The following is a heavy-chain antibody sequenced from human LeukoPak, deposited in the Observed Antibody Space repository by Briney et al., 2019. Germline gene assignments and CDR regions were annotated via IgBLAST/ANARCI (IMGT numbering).Heavy chain of an antibody. CDR2: ISSSRSYI. V-gene: IGHV3-21*01. CDR3: ARDFMIAAVFDY. D-gene: IGHD6-13*01. J-gene: IGHJ4*02. Sequence: GGSLRLSCAASGFTFSSYSMNWVRQAPGKGLEWVSSISSSRSYIYYADSVKGRFTISRDNAKNSLYLQMNSLRAEDTAVYYCARDFMIAAVFDYWGQGTLVTVSS. CDR1: GFTFSSYS.